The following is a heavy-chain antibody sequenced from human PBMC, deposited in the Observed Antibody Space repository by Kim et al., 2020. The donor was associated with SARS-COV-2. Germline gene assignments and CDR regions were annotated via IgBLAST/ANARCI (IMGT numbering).Heavy chain of an antibody. Sequence: VKSRITINPDTSKNQFSLQLNSVTPEDTAVYYCARAPGYSSGWFLYFDYWGQGTLVTVSS. D-gene: IGHD6-19*01. J-gene: IGHJ4*02. CDR3: ARAPGYSSGWFLYFDY. V-gene: IGHV6-1*01.